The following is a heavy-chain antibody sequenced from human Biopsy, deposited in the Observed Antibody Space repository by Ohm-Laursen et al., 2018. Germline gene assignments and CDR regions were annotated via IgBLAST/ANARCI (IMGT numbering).Heavy chain of an antibody. V-gene: IGHV4-59*07. CDR1: GGPIYSYY. J-gene: IGHJ2*01. CDR3: ASAGYNPDWNFDL. D-gene: IGHD5-24*01. Sequence: SDTLPLTCTVSGGPIYSYYWSWIRQPPGKALEWIGYIYFTGRTSYNPSLKSRVTMSVNTSKKQFSLRLSSVTAADTAVYYCASAGYNPDWNFDLWGRGTRVTVSS. CDR2: IYFTGRT.